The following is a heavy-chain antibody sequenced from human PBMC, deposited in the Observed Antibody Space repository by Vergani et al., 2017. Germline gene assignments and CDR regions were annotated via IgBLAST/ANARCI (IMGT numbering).Heavy chain of an antibody. CDR2: LCPSGST. D-gene: IGHD3-10*01. Sequence: QVQMQESGPGLVKTSETLSLTCSASGAPISYWCWSWLRQPAGKGLEWIGRLCPSGSTNYKPSLKSRVTMSRDTAKNQFSLNLMSVTAADTAMYYCAVRPRVNLVGGEIVTKRTFDYWSQGSLVTVSS. CDR3: AVRPRVNLVGGEIVTKRTFDY. J-gene: IGHJ4*02. CDR1: GAPISYWC. V-gene: IGHV4-4*07.